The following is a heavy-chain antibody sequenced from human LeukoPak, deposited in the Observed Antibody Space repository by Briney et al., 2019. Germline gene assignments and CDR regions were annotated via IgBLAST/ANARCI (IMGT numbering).Heavy chain of an antibody. D-gene: IGHD2-15*01. CDR3: ARTLGYCSGGSCYPRRFDP. Sequence: ASVKVSCKASGYTFTTYGISWVRQAPGQGLEWMGWISAFNGNTNYAQKLQGRVTMTTDTSTSTAYMELRSLRSDDTAVYYCARTLGYCSGGSCYPRRFDPWGQGTLVTVSS. CDR2: ISAFNGNT. CDR1: GYTFTTYG. J-gene: IGHJ5*02. V-gene: IGHV1-18*01.